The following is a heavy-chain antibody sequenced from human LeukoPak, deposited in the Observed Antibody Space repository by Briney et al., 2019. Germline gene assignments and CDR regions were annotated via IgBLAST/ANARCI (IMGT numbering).Heavy chain of an antibody. Sequence: SSETLSLTCIDSDYSIRSGYCWAWIRPPPGKGLEWIGSMYHSGDTYYNPSLRSRVTISVDTSKNQFSLKLNSVTAADTAVYFCAGQYTVYDPFDQWGQGTLVTVSS. J-gene: IGHJ4*02. D-gene: IGHD5/OR15-5a*01. V-gene: IGHV4-38-2*02. CDR1: DYSIRSGYC. CDR2: MYHSGDT. CDR3: AGQYTVYDPFDQ.